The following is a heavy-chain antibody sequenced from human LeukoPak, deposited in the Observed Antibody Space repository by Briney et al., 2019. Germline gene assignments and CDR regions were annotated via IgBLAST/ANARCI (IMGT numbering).Heavy chain of an antibody. CDR1: GFPFDDYA. CDR2: ISWNSGSI. V-gene: IGHV3-9*01. Sequence: GGSLRLSCAASGFPFDDYAMHWVRQAPGKGLEWVSGISWNSGSIGYADSVKGRFTISRDNAKNSLYLQMNSLRAEDTALYYCAKDIGLKDYGMDVWGQGTTVTVSS. D-gene: IGHD3-16*01. J-gene: IGHJ6*02. CDR3: AKDIGLKDYGMDV.